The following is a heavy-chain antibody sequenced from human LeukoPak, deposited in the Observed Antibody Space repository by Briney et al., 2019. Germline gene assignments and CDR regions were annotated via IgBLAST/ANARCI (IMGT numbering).Heavy chain of an antibody. J-gene: IGHJ5*02. D-gene: IGHD3-16*02. CDR3: ARDHSRYIQADSGWFDP. V-gene: IGHV4-59*06. Sequence: SETLSLTCTVSGGSISSYYWSWIRQHPGKGLEWIGYIYYSGSTYYNPSLKSRVTISVDTSKNQFSLKLSSVTAADTAVYYCARDHSRYIQADSGWFDPWGQGTLVTVSP. CDR1: GGSISSYY. CDR2: IYYSGST.